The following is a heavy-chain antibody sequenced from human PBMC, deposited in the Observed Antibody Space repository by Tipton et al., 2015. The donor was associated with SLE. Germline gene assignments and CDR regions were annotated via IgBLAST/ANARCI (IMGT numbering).Heavy chain of an antibody. CDR2: IYTSGST. J-gene: IGHJ3*02. V-gene: IGHV4-4*08. D-gene: IGHD4-17*01. CDR1: GGSFSGYY. Sequence: TLSLTCAVYGGSFSGYYWSWIRQPPGKGLEWIGYIYTSGSTNYNPSLKSRVTISVDTSKNQFSLKLSSVTAADTAVYYCARVRNNGDYVGAFDIWGQGTMVTVSS. CDR3: ARVRNNGDYVGAFDI.